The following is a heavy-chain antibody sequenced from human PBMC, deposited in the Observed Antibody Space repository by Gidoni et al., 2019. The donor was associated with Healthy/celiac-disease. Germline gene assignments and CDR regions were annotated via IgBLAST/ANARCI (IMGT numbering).Heavy chain of an antibody. CDR2: INPRGGST. D-gene: IGHD3-3*01. CDR3: ARAPRTSFGVVINLSDWFDP. J-gene: IGHJ5*02. V-gene: IGHV1-46*01. CDR1: GYTFTRYY. Sequence: QVQLVQSGAEVKKPVASVTVSCKASGYTFTRYYMHWVRQAPGQGLEWMGIINPRGGSTSYEQKFQGRVTMTRDTSTSTVYMELSSLRSEDTAVYYCARAPRTSFGVVINLSDWFDPWGQGTLVTVSS.